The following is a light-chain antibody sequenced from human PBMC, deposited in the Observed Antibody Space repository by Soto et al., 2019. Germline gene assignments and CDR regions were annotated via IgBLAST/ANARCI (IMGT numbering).Light chain of an antibody. CDR2: DAS. J-gene: IGKJ1*01. Sequence: IQMTQSPSSLSASVGDRVTITCRAGQSISSYLNWYQQKPGKAPKLLIYDASSLESGVPSRFSGSGSGTEFTLTISSLQPDDFATYYCQQYNSYWTFGQGTKVDI. CDR3: QQYNSYWT. V-gene: IGKV1-5*01. CDR1: QSISSY.